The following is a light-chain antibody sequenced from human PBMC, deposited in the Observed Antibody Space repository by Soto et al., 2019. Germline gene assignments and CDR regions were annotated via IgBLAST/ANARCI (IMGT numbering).Light chain of an antibody. V-gene: IGKV1-33*01. J-gene: IGKJ4*01. CDR1: QDTGKY. CDR2: DAS. CDR3: QQYDNLPLT. Sequence: IQMTQSPTSLSASVGDRVTITCQASQDTGKYLNWFQQKPGKAPKLLIYDASNLETRVPSRFSGSGSGTDFTFTISSLQPEDFATYYCQQYDNLPLTFGGGTKVDIK.